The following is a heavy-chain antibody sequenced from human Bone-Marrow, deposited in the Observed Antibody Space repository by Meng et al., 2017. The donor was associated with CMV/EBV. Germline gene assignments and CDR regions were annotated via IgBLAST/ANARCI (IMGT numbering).Heavy chain of an antibody. D-gene: IGHD3-9*01. CDR1: GFTFSSYS. J-gene: IGHJ4*02. Sequence: GESLKISCAASGFTFSSYSMHWVRQAPGKGLEWVAAILYDGSKKYYADSVKGRFTISRDNSKNTLYLQMNSLRVEDTAVYYCARSTYYDILTAYSVYWGQGTLVTVSS. V-gene: IGHV3-30-3*01. CDR3: ARSTYYDILTAYSVY. CDR2: ILYDGSKK.